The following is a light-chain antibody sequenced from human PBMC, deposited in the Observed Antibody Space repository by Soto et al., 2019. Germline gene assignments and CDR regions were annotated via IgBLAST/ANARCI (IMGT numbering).Light chain of an antibody. V-gene: IGKV1-39*01. CDR2: AAY. Sequence: DIQLTQSPSSLSASVGDRVTITCRAGQSVSNYLNWYQHKPARAHKLLIYAAYSLESGVQSRFSGSRSATDFTLTIRSLQPEDFATYYCKQSYSSPITFGQGTRLEIK. CDR3: KQSYSSPIT. J-gene: IGKJ5*01. CDR1: QSVSNY.